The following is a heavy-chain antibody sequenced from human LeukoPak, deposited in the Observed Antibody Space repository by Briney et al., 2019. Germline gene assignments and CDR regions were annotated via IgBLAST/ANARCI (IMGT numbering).Heavy chain of an antibody. V-gene: IGHV3-23*01. CDR1: GFTFSSYA. CDR3: AKPARTDYTDY. J-gene: IGHJ4*02. D-gene: IGHD1-14*01. Sequence: GGTLRLSCAASGFTFSSYAMNWVRQAPGKGLEWVSGINGSGGSTYYAGSVKGRFTISRDNSKNTLYLQMNSLRAEDTAVYYCAKPARTDYTDYWGQGTLVTVSS. CDR2: INGSGGST.